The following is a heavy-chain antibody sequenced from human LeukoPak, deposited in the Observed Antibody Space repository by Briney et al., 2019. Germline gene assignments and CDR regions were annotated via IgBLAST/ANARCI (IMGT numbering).Heavy chain of an antibody. Sequence: SVKVSCKASGGTFSSYAISWVRQAPGQGLEWMGGIIPIFGTANYAQKFQGRVTITADESTSTAYMELSSLRSEDTAVYYCAREGAIAAARNLLFDYWGQGTLVTVSS. J-gene: IGHJ4*02. CDR2: IIPIFGTA. CDR3: AREGAIAAARNLLFDY. V-gene: IGHV1-69*13. D-gene: IGHD6-13*01. CDR1: GGTFSSYA.